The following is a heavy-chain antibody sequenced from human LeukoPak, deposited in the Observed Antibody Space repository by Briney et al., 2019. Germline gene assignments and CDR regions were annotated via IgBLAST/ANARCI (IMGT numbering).Heavy chain of an antibody. CDR2: INPNSGGT. CDR1: GYTLTGYY. Sequence: ASVKVSCKASGYTLTGYYMHWVRQAPGQGLEWMGWINPNSGGTNYAQKFQGRVTMTRDTSISTAYMELSRLRSDDTAVYYCARDGEWELHDWFDPWGQGTLVTVSS. J-gene: IGHJ5*02. D-gene: IGHD1-26*01. CDR3: ARDGEWELHDWFDP. V-gene: IGHV1-2*02.